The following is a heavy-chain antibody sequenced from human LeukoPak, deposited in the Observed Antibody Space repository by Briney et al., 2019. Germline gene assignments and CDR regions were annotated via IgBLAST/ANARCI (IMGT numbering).Heavy chain of an antibody. CDR1: GFTFSSYS. D-gene: IGHD6-13*01. J-gene: IGHJ3*02. CDR2: ISSSSSTI. CDR3: ARSGYSSSWTGDAFDI. V-gene: IGHV3-48*01. Sequence: GGSLRLSCAASGFTFSSYSMNWVRQAPGKGLEWVSYISSSSSTIYYADSVKGRFTISRDNAKNSLYLQMNSLRAEGTAVYYCARSGYSSSWTGDAFDIWGQGTMVTVSS.